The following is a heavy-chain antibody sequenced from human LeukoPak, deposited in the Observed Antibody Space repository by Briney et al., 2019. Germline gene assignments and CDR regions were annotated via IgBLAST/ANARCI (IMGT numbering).Heavy chain of an antibody. J-gene: IGHJ4*02. CDR1: GFTFSSYS. CDR3: AKIENQKQVWDFHF. V-gene: IGHV3-21*01. D-gene: IGHD1-26*01. Sequence: GGSLRLSCAASGFTFSSYSMNWVRQAPGKGLEWVSSISSSSSYIYYADSVKGRFTISRDNAKNSLYLQMNSLRAEDTAVYYCAKIENQKQVWDFHFWGQGTLVTVSS. CDR2: ISSSSSYI.